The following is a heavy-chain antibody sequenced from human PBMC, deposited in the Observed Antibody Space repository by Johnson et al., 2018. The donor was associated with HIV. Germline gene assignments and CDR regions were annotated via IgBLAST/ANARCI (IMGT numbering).Heavy chain of an antibody. CDR1: GFTFSNYW. D-gene: IGHD6-13*01. Sequence: EVQLVESGGGLVQPGGSLRLSCAASGFTFSNYWMSWVRQAPGKGLEWVANIKQDGSEKYYVDSVKGRLTISKDNAKNTLYLQMNSLRAEDTAVYYCASKAAGTMHAFDIWGQGTMVTVSS. CDR2: IKQDGSEK. CDR3: ASKAAGTMHAFDI. J-gene: IGHJ3*02. V-gene: IGHV3-7*02.